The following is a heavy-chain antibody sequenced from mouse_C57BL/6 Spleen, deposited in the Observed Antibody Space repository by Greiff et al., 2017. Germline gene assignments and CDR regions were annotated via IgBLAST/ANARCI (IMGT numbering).Heavy chain of an antibody. CDR3: ARFYSRGYFDV. Sequence: VQGVESGPELVKPGASVKLSCKASGYTFTSYDINWVKQRPGQGLEWIGWIYPRDGSTKYNEKFKGKATLTVDTSSSTAYMELHSLTSEDSAVYFCARFYSRGYFDVWGTGTTVTVSS. CDR1: GYTFTSYD. J-gene: IGHJ1*03. V-gene: IGHV1-85*01. D-gene: IGHD2-12*01. CDR2: IYPRDGST.